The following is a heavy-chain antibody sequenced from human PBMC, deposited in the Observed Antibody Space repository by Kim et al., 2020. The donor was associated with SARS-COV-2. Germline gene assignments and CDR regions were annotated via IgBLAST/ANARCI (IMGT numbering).Heavy chain of an antibody. CDR1: GFTFSSYE. J-gene: IGHJ5*02. CDR2: ISSSGSTI. V-gene: IGHV3-48*03. CDR3: ARAGLVGYCSSTSCPRTIRFDP. D-gene: IGHD2-2*01. Sequence: GGSLRLSCAASGFTFSSYEMNWVRQAPGKGLEWVSYISSSGSTIYYADSVKGRFTISRDNAKNSLYLQMNSLRAEDTAVYYCARAGLVGYCSSTSCPRTIRFDPWGQGTLVTVSS.